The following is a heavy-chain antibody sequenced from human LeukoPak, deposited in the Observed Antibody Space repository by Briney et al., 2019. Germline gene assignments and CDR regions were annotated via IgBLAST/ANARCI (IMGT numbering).Heavy chain of an antibody. V-gene: IGHV4-39*01. J-gene: IGHJ3*02. CDR1: GGSISSSSYY. CDR2: SYYSGST. CDR3: ARQRAYYYGSGSYPIRHAFDI. D-gene: IGHD3-10*01. Sequence: SETLSLTCTVSGGSISSSSYYWGWIRQPPGKGLEWIGSSYYSGSTYYNPSLKIRVTISVDTSKNHFSLKLSSVTAADTAVYYCARQRAYYYGSGSYPIRHAFDIWGQGTMVTVSS.